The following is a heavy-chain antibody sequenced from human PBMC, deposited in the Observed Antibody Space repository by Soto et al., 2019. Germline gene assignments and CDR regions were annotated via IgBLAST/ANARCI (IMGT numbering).Heavy chain of an antibody. Sequence: QVQLVQSGAEVKKPGSSVKVSCKASGGTFSSYTISWVRQAPGQGLEWMGRIIPILGIANYAQKFQGRVTITADKSTSTAYMELSSLRSEDTAVYYCASLFNVYSSSWYWFDPWGQGTLVTVSS. CDR2: IIPILGIA. CDR3: ASLFNVYSSSWYWFDP. CDR1: GGTFSSYT. J-gene: IGHJ5*02. V-gene: IGHV1-69*02. D-gene: IGHD6-13*01.